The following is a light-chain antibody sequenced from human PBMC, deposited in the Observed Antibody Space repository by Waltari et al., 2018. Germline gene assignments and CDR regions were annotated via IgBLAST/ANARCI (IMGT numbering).Light chain of an antibody. CDR2: LGT. J-gene: IGKJ5*01. V-gene: IGKV2-28*01. Sequence: DIVMTQSPLSLPVTPGEPASISCRSSQSLLHTNGFHYLEWYLQRPGQSPQLLIYLGTNRDSGVPDRFSGSRSGTDFTLKISSVEAEDVGVYYCMQTLQSPVTFGQGTRLEIK. CDR3: MQTLQSPVT. CDR1: QSLLHTNGFHY.